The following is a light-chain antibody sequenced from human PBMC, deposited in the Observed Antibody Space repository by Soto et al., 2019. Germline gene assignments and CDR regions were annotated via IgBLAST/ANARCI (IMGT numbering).Light chain of an antibody. V-gene: IGKV3-15*01. CDR2: GAS. CDR1: QSVSSS. CDR3: QQYKNWLTWT. J-gene: IGKJ1*01. Sequence: EIVMTQSPATLSVSPGERATLSCRASQSVSSSLAWYQHKPGQAPRLLIYGASNRATGIPARFSGSGSGTEFTLTISSLQSEDLAVYYCQQYKNWLTWTFGQGTKVDIK.